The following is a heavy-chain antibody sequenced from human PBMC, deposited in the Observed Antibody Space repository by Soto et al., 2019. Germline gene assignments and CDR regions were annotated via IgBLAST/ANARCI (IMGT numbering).Heavy chain of an antibody. V-gene: IGHV3-72*01. Sequence: EVQLVESGGGLVQPGGSLRLSCAASGFTFSDHYMDWVRQSPGKGLEWVGRIRNRANSHTTAYAASVKGRFTISRDDSKNSVFLEMNSLKTDDTAVYCATLARIVGGTWDYWGQGTLVTVSS. D-gene: IGHD1-26*01. CDR2: IRNRANSHTT. CDR1: GFTFSDHY. CDR3: TLARIVGGTWDY. J-gene: IGHJ4*02.